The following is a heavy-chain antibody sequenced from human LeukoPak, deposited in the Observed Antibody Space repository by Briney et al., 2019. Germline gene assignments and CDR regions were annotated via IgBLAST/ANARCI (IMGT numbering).Heavy chain of an antibody. CDR2: TYYRSKWYN. CDR3: AAFRRDAFDV. J-gene: IGHJ3*01. CDR1: GDSVSSSSAA. V-gene: IGHV6-1*01. Sequence: SQTLSLTSAISGDSVSSSSAAWNWIRQSPSRGLEWLGRTYYRSKWYNEYAVSVKSRITINPDTSNNQFSLRLSSVIPEDTAVYYCAAFRRDAFDVWGQGTMVTISS.